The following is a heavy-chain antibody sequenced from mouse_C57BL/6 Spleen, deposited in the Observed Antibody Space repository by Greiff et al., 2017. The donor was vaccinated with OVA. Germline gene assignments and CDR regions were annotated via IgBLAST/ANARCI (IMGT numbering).Heavy chain of an antibody. Sequence: VHVKQSGGGLVKPGGSLKLSCAASGFTFSDYGMHWVRQAPEKGLEWVAYISSGSSTIYYADTVKGRFTISRDNAKNTLFLQMTSLRSEDTAMYYCARRATVVEDAMDYWGQGTSVTVSS. CDR1: GFTFSDYG. CDR3: ARRATVVEDAMDY. V-gene: IGHV5-17*01. J-gene: IGHJ4*01. D-gene: IGHD1-1*01. CDR2: ISSGSSTI.